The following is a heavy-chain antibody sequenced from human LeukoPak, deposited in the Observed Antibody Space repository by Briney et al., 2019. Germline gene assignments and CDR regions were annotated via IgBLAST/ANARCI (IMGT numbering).Heavy chain of an antibody. V-gene: IGHV4-39*01. D-gene: IGHD6-13*01. CDR2: IHYSGCT. Sequence: SETLSLTRTVSGASFSSSTYYWGWLRQPPGKGLEWIGSIHYSGCTYYDPSLNSRVTMSVDTSKNQFSLKLSSVTAADTAVYYCARHAGGIAAAGTRPFDYWGQGTLVTVSS. CDR3: ARHAGGIAAAGTRPFDY. CDR1: GASFSSSTYY. J-gene: IGHJ4*02.